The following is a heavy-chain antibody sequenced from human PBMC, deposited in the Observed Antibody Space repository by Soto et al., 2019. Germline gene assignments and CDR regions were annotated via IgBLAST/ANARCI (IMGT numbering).Heavy chain of an antibody. J-gene: IGHJ6*03. V-gene: IGHV4-59*08. Sequence: SETLSLTCTVSGGSISSYYWSWIRQPPGKGLEWIGYIYYSGNTNYNPSLKSRVTISVDTSKNQFYLKLSSVTAADTAVYYCARRAHNYYYYMDVWGKGTTVTVSS. CDR2: IYYSGNT. CDR1: GGSISSYY. D-gene: IGHD2-21*01. CDR3: ARRAHNYYYYMDV.